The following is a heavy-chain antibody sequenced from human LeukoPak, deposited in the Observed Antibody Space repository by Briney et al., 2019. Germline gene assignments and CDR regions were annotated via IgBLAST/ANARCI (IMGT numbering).Heavy chain of an antibody. D-gene: IGHD4-11*01. CDR3: PRALPTVHYYYYGMDV. CDR2: ISSNGGST. Sequence: GGSLRLSCAASGFTFSSYAMHWVRQAPGKGLEYVSAISSNGGSTYYANSVKGRFTISRDNSKNTLYLQMGSLRAEDMAVYYCPRALPTVHYYYYGMDVWGQGTTVTVSS. CDR1: GFTFSSYA. J-gene: IGHJ6*02. V-gene: IGHV3-64*01.